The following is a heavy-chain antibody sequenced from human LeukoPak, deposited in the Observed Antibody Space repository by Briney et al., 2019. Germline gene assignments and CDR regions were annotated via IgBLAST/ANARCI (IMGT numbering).Heavy chain of an antibody. CDR2: IYYSGST. J-gene: IGHJ3*02. CDR3: ARRTTVTTKRSRYDAFDI. V-gene: IGHV4-61*08. CDR1: GGSIRSGGYY. Sequence: SETLSLTCTVSGGSIRSGGYYWSWIRQPPGKGLEWIGYIYYSGSTNYNPSLKSRVTISVDTSKNQFSLKLSSVTAADTAVYYCARRTTVTTKRSRYDAFDIWGQGTMVTVSS. D-gene: IGHD4-17*01.